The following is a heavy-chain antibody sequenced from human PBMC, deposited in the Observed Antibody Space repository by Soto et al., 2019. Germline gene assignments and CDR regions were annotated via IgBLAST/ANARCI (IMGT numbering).Heavy chain of an antibody. CDR2: ITSGSITI. CDR3: ARTYYNGLMDV. D-gene: IGHD3-10*01. J-gene: IGHJ6*02. V-gene: IGHV3-48*01. Sequence: PGGSLRLSCAASGFSFNVYSMNWVRQAPGKGLEWVSYITSGSITIYYADSVKGRFTVSRDNAKNSLFLQMNSLRAEDTAVYYCARTYYNGLMDVWGQGTTVTVSS. CDR1: GFSFNVYS.